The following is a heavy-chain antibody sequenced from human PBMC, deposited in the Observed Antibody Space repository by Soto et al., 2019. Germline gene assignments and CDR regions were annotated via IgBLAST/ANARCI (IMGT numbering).Heavy chain of an antibody. J-gene: IGHJ6*03. CDR3: ARVRTTLDFYSYHMDV. CDR1: GDSISDDY. D-gene: IGHD2-2*01. V-gene: IGHV4-59*08. CDR2: IYYSGST. Sequence: QVQLQESGPGLVKPSETLSLTCTVSGDSISDDYWSWIRQPPGKALEWIGYIYYSGSTSYNPSFKSRVTISVDTSKTQFSLKLSSVTAADTAVYYCARVRTTLDFYSYHMDVWGIGTTGTVSS.